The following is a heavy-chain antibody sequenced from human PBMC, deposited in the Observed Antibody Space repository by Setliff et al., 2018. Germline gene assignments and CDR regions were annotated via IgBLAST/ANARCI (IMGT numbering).Heavy chain of an antibody. D-gene: IGHD6-19*01. CDR2: IGGHNDDP. V-gene: IGHV1-18*01. J-gene: IGHJ4*02. CDR1: GYPFNNYG. Sequence: ASVQVSCKASGYPFNNYGISWLRQTPGQGLEWMGWIGGHNDDPLFAQKFQGRVTMTTDTSTTTAYMELKSLRSDDTVVYYCVRSSAPQVVLAADFDFWGQGTPVTVSS. CDR3: VRSSAPQVVLAADFDF.